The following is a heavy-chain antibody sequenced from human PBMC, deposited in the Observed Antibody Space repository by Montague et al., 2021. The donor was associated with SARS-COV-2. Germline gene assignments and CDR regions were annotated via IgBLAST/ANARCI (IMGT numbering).Heavy chain of an antibody. J-gene: IGHJ6*02. Sequence: SLRLSCAASGFTVSSNYMSWVRQAPGKGLEWVSVIYSGGSTYYAXXVKGRFTISRDNSKNTLYLQMNSLRAEDTAVYYCARDLGGGGGYGMDVWGQGTTVTVSS. CDR2: IYSGGST. CDR3: ARDLGGGGGYGMDV. V-gene: IGHV3-66*01. D-gene: IGHD2-15*01. CDR1: GFTVSSNY.